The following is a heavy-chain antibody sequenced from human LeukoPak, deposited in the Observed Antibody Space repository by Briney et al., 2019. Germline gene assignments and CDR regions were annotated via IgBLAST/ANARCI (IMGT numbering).Heavy chain of an antibody. Sequence: SETLSLTCTVSGGSISTYYWSWIRQPPGKGLEWVGYIYYSGSTNYNPSLKSRVTISVDTSKNQFSLKLSSVTAADTAVYYCARDRLGIDYWGQGTLVTVSS. CDR2: IYYSGST. D-gene: IGHD7-27*01. CDR3: ARDRLGIDY. J-gene: IGHJ4*02. V-gene: IGHV4-59*01. CDR1: GGSISTYY.